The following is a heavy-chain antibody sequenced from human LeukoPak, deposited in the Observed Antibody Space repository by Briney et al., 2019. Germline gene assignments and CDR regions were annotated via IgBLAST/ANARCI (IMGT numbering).Heavy chain of an antibody. CDR3: ARSMVRGVIISGWFDP. V-gene: IGHV1-69*01. J-gene: IGHJ5*02. D-gene: IGHD3-10*01. CDR2: IIPIFGTA. CDR1: GGTFSSYA. Sequence: SSVKVSCKASGGTFSSYAISWVRQAPGQGLEWMGGIIPIFGTANYAQKFQGRVTITADESTSTAYMELSSLRSEDTAVYYCARSMVRGVIISGWFDPWGQGTLVTVSS.